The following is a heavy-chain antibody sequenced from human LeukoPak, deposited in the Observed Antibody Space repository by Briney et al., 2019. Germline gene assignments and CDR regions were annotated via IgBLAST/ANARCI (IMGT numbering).Heavy chain of an antibody. CDR3: AREGATVTRDYYYYGVDV. V-gene: IGHV1-2*02. J-gene: IGHJ6*02. Sequence: ASVKVSCKASGYTFTGYYMHWVRQAPGQGLEWMGWINPNSGGTNYAQKFQGRVTMTRDTSISTAYMELSRLRSDDTAVYYCAREGATVTRDYYYYGVDVWGQGTTVTVSS. CDR1: GYTFTGYY. CDR2: INPNSGGT. D-gene: IGHD4-17*01.